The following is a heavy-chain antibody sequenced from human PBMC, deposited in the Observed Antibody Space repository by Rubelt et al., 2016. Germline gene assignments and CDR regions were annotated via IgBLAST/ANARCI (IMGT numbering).Heavy chain of an antibody. V-gene: IGHV4-34*01. Sequence: QVQLQQWGAGLLKPSETLSLTSAVYGGSFSGYYWSWIRQPPGKGLEWIGEINESGATNYNPSLKSRVTISLDTSKSQFSLKLSSVTAADTALYYCARSLFDYWGQGTLVTVSS. CDR1: GGSFSGYY. CDR2: INESGAT. J-gene: IGHJ4*02. CDR3: ARSLFDY.